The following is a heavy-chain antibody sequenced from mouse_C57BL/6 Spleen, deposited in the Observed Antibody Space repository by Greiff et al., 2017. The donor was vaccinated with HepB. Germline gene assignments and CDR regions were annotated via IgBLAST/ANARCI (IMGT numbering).Heavy chain of an antibody. D-gene: IGHD1-1*01. CDR1: GYTFTDYN. J-gene: IGHJ4*01. V-gene: IGHV1-18*01. CDR2: INPNNGGT. CDR3: ARSMRELLAMDY. Sequence: VQLKESGPELVKPGASVKIPCKASGYTFTDYNMDWVKQSNGKSLEWIGDINPNNGGTIYNQKFKGKATLTVDKSSSTAYMELRSLTSADTAVYYCARSMRELLAMDYWGQGTSVTVSS.